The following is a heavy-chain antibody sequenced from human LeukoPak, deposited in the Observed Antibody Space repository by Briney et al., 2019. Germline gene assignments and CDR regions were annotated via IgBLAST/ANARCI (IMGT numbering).Heavy chain of an antibody. Sequence: ASVKVSCKASGYTFTSYYMHWVRQAPGQGLEWMGLINPTGGSTGYAQKFQGRVTMTRDMSTSTAYMELRSLRSDDTAVYYCAREMESTTAFDPWGQGTLVTVSS. CDR1: GYTFTSYY. CDR3: AREMESTTAFDP. V-gene: IGHV1-46*01. CDR2: INPTGGST. J-gene: IGHJ5*02. D-gene: IGHD4-11*01.